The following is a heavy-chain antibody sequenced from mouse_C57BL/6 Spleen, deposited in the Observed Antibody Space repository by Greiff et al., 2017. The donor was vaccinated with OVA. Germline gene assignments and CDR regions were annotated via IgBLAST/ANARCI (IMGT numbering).Heavy chain of an antibody. CDR1: GYTFTSYW. V-gene: IGHV1-50*01. J-gene: IGHJ4*01. CDR2: IDPSDSYT. CDR3: ASSTVVGDYAMDY. D-gene: IGHD1-1*01. Sequence: VQLQQPGAELVKPGASVKLSCKASGYTFTSYWMPWVKQRPGQGLEWIGEIDPSDSYTNYNQKFKGKATLTVDTSSSTAYMQLSSLTSEDSAVYYCASSTVVGDYAMDYWGQGTSVTVSS.